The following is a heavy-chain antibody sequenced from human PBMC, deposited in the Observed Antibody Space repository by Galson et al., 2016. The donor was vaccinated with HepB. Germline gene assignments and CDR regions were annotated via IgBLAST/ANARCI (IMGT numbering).Heavy chain of an antibody. CDR3: ARDRLAYSSGWYGPRRSLHY. CDR1: GGTFSTYA. D-gene: IGHD6-19*01. Sequence: SVKVSCKASGGTFSTYAINRVRQAPGQGLEWMGGIIPIFGTAKYAQKFQGRVTITADESTSTVYMELSSLRSEDTVVYYCARDRLAYSSGWYGPRRSLHYGGQGTLVTVSS. CDR2: IIPIFGTA. J-gene: IGHJ4*02. V-gene: IGHV1-69*13.